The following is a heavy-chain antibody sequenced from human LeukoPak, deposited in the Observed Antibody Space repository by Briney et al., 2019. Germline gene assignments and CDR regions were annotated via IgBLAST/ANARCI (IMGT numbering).Heavy chain of an antibody. D-gene: IGHD3-22*01. CDR3: AREQLNYYDSSGYPKAFDI. CDR2: IYPGDSDT. CDR1: GYSFTNYW. V-gene: IGHV5-51*01. Sequence: NPGESRRISCEGSGYSFTNYWITWVRQMPGKGLEWMGIIYPGDSDTRYSPSFQGQVTISADKSISTAYLQWSSLKASDTAMYYCAREQLNYYDSSGYPKAFDIWGQGTMVTVSS. J-gene: IGHJ3*02.